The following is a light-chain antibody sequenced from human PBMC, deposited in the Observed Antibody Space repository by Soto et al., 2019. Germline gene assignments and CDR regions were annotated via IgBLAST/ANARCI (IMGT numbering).Light chain of an antibody. Sequence: DIQMTQSPSSLPASVGDRVTITCRASQSITNYLSWYQQRPGKAPKLLIHAASNLQSGDPSRFSGCGSETDFRLTISSLHPEDFATYFCQQIYSAPRTFGQGTKVEIK. CDR3: QQIYSAPRT. CDR1: QSITNY. V-gene: IGKV1-39*01. CDR2: AAS. J-gene: IGKJ2*01.